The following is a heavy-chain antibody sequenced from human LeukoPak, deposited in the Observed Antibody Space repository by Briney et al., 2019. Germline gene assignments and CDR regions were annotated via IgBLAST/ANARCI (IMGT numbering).Heavy chain of an antibody. V-gene: IGHV4-34*01. CDR2: INHSGST. D-gene: IGHD2/OR15-2a*01. CDR1: GGSFRGYY. J-gene: IGHJ3*01. Sequence: SETLSLTCAVSGGSFRGYYWNWIRQPPGKGLEWIGEINHSGSTNYNPSLKSRVTISVDTSKNQFSLKLSSVTAADTAVYYCARPSPPLVTWGQGTMVTVSS. CDR3: ARPSPPLVT.